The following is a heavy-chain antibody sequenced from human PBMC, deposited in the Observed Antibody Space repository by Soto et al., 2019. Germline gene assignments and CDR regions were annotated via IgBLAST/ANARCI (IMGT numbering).Heavy chain of an antibody. D-gene: IGHD6-19*01. CDR3: ARDRVGSGPTN. CDR1: GFTFSSYG. V-gene: IGHV3-33*01. CDR2: IWYDGSNK. Sequence: GGSLRLSCAASGFTFSSYGMHWVRQAPGKGLEWVAVIWYDGSNKYYADSVKGRFTISRDNSKNTLYLQMNSLRAEDTAVYYCARDRVGSGPTNWGQGTLVTVSS. J-gene: IGHJ4*02.